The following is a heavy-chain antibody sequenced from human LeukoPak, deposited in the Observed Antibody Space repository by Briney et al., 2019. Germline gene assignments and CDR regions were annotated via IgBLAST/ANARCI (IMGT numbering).Heavy chain of an antibody. J-gene: IGHJ4*02. Sequence: SSETLSLTCTVSGGSISSSSYYWGWIRQPPGKGLEWIGSIYYSGSTYYNPSLKSRVTISVDASKNQFSLKLSSVTAADTAVYYCARGVPTVTKYYFDYWGQGTLVTVSS. CDR2: IYYSGST. D-gene: IGHD4-11*01. CDR3: ARGVPTVTKYYFDY. CDR1: GGSISSSSYY. V-gene: IGHV4-39*07.